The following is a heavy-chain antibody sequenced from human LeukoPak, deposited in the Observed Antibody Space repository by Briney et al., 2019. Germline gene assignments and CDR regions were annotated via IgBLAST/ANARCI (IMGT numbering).Heavy chain of an antibody. V-gene: IGHV1-2*02. Sequence: ASVKVSCKASGYTFTGYYIHWVRQAPGQGLEWMGWINSNSGGTNYAQKFQGRVSVTRDTSISTVYMELSRLRYDDTAVYYCARIDYYDSSGYYDYWGQGTLVTVSS. CDR1: GYTFTGYY. CDR3: ARIDYYDSSGYYDY. J-gene: IGHJ4*02. D-gene: IGHD3-22*01. CDR2: INSNSGGT.